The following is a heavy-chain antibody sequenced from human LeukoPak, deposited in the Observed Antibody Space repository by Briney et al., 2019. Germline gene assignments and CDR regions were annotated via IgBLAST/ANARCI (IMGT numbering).Heavy chain of an antibody. CDR3: ARDQSAAAANSDY. CDR1: GFTFSSYS. CDR2: ISSSSYI. V-gene: IGHV3-21*01. Sequence: GGSLRLSCAASGFTFSSYSMNWVRQAPGKGLEWVSSISSSSYIYYADSVKGRFTISRGNAKNSLYLQMNSLRAEDTAVYYCARDQSAAAANSDYWGQGTLVTVSS. J-gene: IGHJ4*02. D-gene: IGHD6-13*01.